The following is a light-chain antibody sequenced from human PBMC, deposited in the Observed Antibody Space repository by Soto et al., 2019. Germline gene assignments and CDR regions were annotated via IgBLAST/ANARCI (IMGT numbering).Light chain of an antibody. Sequence: QSALTQPASVSGSPGQSITISCTGTSSDVGGYNYVSWYQHHPGKAPKLMIFEINNRPSGVSNRFSGSKSGNTAFLTISGPQAGDEADYYCSSHTSSSTRVFGGGTKRTVL. V-gene: IGLV2-14*01. CDR2: EIN. CDR3: SSHTSSSTRV. J-gene: IGLJ3*02. CDR1: SSDVGGYNY.